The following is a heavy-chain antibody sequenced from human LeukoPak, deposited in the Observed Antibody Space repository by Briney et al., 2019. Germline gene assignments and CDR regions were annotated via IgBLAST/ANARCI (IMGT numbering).Heavy chain of an antibody. CDR2: INHSGST. CDR1: GGSFSGYY. V-gene: IGHV4-34*01. CDR3: ARGRGYVWGSYHTRGYYFDY. Sequence: PSETLSLTCAVYGGSFSGYYWSWIRQPPGKGLEWIGEINHSGSTNYNPSLKSRVTISVDTSKNQFSLKLSSVTAADTAVYYCARGRGYVWGSYHTRGYYFDYWGQGTLVTVSS. D-gene: IGHD3-16*01. J-gene: IGHJ4*02.